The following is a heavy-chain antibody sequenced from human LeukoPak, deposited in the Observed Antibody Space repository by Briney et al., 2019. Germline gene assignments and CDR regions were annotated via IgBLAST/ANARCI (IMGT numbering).Heavy chain of an antibody. D-gene: IGHD3-22*01. V-gene: IGHV3-23*01. CDR3: ARDQGSVYYDSSGYPYYYYYMDV. CDR2: ISGSGGSA. CDR1: GFTFSSYA. J-gene: IGHJ6*03. Sequence: GGSLRLSCAASGFTFSSYAMSWVRQAPGKGLEWVSAISGSGGSAYYADSVKGRFTISRDNSKNTLYLQMNSLRAEDTAVYYCARDQGSVYYDSSGYPYYYYYMDVWGKGTTVTVSS.